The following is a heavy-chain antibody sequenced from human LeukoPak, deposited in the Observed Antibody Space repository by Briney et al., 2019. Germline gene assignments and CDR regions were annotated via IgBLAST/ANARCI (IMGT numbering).Heavy chain of an antibody. CDR2: ISGSGGST. CDR3: AKDLYSGYDSNWFDP. D-gene: IGHD5-12*01. V-gene: IGHV3-23*01. J-gene: IGHJ5*02. Sequence: PGGSLRLSCAASGFTFSSYAMSWVRQAPGKGLEWVSAISGSGGSTYYADSVKGRFTISRDNSKNTLYLQMNSLRAEDTAVYYCAKDLYSGYDSNWFDPWGQGTLVTVSS. CDR1: GFTFSSYA.